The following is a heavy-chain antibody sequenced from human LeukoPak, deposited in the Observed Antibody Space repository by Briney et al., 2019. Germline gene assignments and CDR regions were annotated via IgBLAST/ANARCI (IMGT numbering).Heavy chain of an antibody. CDR2: INSDGSST. V-gene: IGHV3-74*01. Sequence: GGSLRLSCAASGFTFSSYWMHWVRHAPGKGLVWVSRINSDGSSTSYADSVKGRFTISRDNAKNTLYLQMNSLRAEDTAVYYCARVGYCSSTSCYADYYYGMDVWGQGTTVTVSS. CDR3: ARVGYCSSTSCYADYYYGMDV. J-gene: IGHJ6*02. D-gene: IGHD2-2*01. CDR1: GFTFSSYW.